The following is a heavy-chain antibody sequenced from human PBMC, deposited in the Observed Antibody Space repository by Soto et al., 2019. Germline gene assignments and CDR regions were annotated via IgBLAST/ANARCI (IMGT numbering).Heavy chain of an antibody. V-gene: IGHV3-13*05. CDR2: ISAAGDP. Sequence: EVQLVESGGGLVQPGGSFGLSCEAPGLPLENYDMPWVRQGTGKGLEWVSGISAAGDPDYADSVEGRFTISRENAQNSFFLQMNSLRVGDTAVYYCARTDRDFYGLDVWGQGTTVIVSS. J-gene: IGHJ6*02. CDR1: GLPLENYD. CDR3: ARTDRDFYGLDV.